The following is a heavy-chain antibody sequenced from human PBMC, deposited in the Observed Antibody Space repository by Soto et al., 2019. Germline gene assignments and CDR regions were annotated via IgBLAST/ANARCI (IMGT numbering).Heavy chain of an antibody. CDR3: ARRWDSGDYGWFDP. CDR1: GYTFTSYY. V-gene: IGHV5-51*01. J-gene: IGHJ5*02. D-gene: IGHD4-17*01. Sequence: GESLKISCKASGYTFTSYYIAWVRQMPGKGLEWMGVIFPGDSDTRYSPSFEGQVTISADKSISTAYLQWSSLKASDTAMYYCARRWDSGDYGWFDPWGQGTLVTVSS. CDR2: IFPGDSDT.